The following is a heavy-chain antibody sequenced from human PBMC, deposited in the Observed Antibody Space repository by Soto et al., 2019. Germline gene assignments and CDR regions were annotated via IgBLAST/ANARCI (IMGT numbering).Heavy chain of an antibody. Sequence: SHTLSPTCPITGASVSSNTSDSYGIRQSPWMCLEWLGRTYFRSKWYNDYAISVKSRITINPDTSKNQFSLLLNSVTPEDTAVYYCARVSFDHFVHWFDPWGQGTLVTVSS. D-gene: IGHD3-9*01. CDR1: GASVSSNTSD. CDR3: ARVSFDHFVHWFDP. CDR2: TYFRSKWYN. V-gene: IGHV6-1*01. J-gene: IGHJ5*02.